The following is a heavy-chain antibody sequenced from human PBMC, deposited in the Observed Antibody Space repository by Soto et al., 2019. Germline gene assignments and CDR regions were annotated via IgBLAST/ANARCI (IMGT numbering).Heavy chain of an antibody. V-gene: IGHV3-23*01. Sequence: GGSLRLSCAASGFTFSSYAMSWVRQAPGKGLEWVSAISGSGGSTYYADTVKGRFTISRDNSKNTLCLQMNSLRAEDTAVYYCAKDTRAILLWFGETTYYYMDVWGKGTTVTVSS. CDR1: GFTFSSYA. D-gene: IGHD3-10*01. J-gene: IGHJ6*03. CDR2: ISGSGGST. CDR3: AKDTRAILLWFGETTYYYMDV.